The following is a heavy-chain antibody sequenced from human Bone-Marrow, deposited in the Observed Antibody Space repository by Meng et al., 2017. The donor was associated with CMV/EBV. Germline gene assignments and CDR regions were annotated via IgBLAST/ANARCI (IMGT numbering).Heavy chain of an antibody. V-gene: IGHV3-30*02. CDR1: GFTFSSYG. J-gene: IGHJ6*02. CDR2: IRYDGSNK. D-gene: IGHD2-2*01. CDR3: ARFGVVVPAAPGGNYYYGMDV. Sequence: GESLKISCAASGFTFSSYGMHWVRQAPGKGLEWVAFIRYDGSNKYYADSVKGRFTISRDNSKNTLYLQMNSLRAEDTAVYYCARFGVVVPAAPGGNYYYGMDVWGQGTTVTVSS.